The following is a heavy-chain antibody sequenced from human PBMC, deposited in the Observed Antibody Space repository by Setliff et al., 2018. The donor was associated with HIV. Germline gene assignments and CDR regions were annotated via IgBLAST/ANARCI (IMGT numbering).Heavy chain of an antibody. CDR3: ARTRGYTYGYIDY. CDR1: GGSINSGGYY. V-gene: IGHV4-31*11. D-gene: IGHD5-18*01. CDR2: IHYIGST. Sequence: PSETLSLTCAVSGGSINSGGYYWTWIRQHPGMGLEWIGYIHYIGSTYYNPSLKSRVTISVDTSKNQFSLKLSSVTAADTAIYYCARTRGYTYGYIDYWGQGTLVTVSS. J-gene: IGHJ4*02.